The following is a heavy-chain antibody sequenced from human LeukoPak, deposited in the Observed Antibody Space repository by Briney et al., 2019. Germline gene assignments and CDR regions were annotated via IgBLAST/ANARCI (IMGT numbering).Heavy chain of an antibody. Sequence: GESLKISCKGSGYIFSTYWIGWVRQVPGKALDWVGIIHSGDSNTRYSPSLQGHVTISADKSISTAYLQWSSLKASDTAMYYCARHRHDYSNYGHAFDIWGQGTMVTVSS. J-gene: IGHJ3*02. CDR3: ARHRHDYSNYGHAFDI. CDR1: GYIFSTYW. CDR2: IHSGDSNT. D-gene: IGHD4-11*01. V-gene: IGHV5-51*01.